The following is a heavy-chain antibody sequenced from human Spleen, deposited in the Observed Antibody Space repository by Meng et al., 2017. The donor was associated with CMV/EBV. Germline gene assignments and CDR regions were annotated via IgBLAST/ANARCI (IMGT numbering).Heavy chain of an antibody. CDR1: GFTFSSYA. CDR3: ARWAGPGGFDY. J-gene: IGHJ4*01. D-gene: IGHD2-8*02. Sequence: GESLKISCAASGFTFSSYAMSWVRQAPGKGLEWVSAISGSGGSTYYADSVKGRFTVSRDDSENTLYLQLDSLRADDTAVYYCARWAGPGGFDYWGQGILVTVSS. V-gene: IGHV3-23*01. CDR2: ISGSGGST.